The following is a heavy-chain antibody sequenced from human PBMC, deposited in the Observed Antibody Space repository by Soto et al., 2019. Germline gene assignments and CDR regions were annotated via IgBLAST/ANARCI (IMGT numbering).Heavy chain of an antibody. V-gene: IGHV5-51*01. J-gene: IGHJ6*02. CDR1: GYSFTSYW. CDR2: IYPGDSDT. Sequence: GESLKISCNGSGYSFTSYWIGWVRQMPWKGLEWMGIIYPGDSDTRYSPSFQGQVTISADKSISTAYLQWSSLKVSDTAMYYCATTSIAAPGDYYGMDVWGQGTTVTVSS. CDR3: ATTSIAAPGDYYGMDV. D-gene: IGHD6-6*01.